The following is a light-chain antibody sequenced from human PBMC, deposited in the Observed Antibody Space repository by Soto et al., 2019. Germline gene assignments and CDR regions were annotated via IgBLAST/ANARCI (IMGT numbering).Light chain of an antibody. J-gene: IGKJ4*01. CDR1: QGIRDF. Sequence: DIQLTQSPSFLSASVGDRVTITCRASQGIRDFLAWYQQKPGKAPKLLIYAASTLQAGVPTRFSGFASGTEFTLTISNLQPADSATYSCQQFNVYPLTFGGGTKVEIK. CDR3: QQFNVYPLT. V-gene: IGKV1-9*01. CDR2: AAS.